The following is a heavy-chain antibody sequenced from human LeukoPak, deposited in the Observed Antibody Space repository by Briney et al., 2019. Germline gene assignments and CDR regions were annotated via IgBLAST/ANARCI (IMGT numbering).Heavy chain of an antibody. D-gene: IGHD3-22*01. CDR2: MRGSGGRT. CDR1: GITLSNYG. V-gene: IGHV3-23*01. Sequence: RGSLTLSCAVSGITLSNYGMSWVRQAPGGGLEWVAGMRGSGGRTSYADSVKGRFTISRDNPKNTLYLQMNSLRAEDMAVYFCAKRGVVIRVILVGFHKEANYFDSWAQGALVTVSS. J-gene: IGHJ4*02. CDR3: AKRGVVIRVILVGFHKEANYFDS.